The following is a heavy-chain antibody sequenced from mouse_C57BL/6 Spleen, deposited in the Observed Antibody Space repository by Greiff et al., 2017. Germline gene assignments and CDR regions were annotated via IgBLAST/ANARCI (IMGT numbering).Heavy chain of an antibody. J-gene: IGHJ2*01. Sequence: QVQLQQPGAELVKPGASVKLSCKASGYTFTSYWMQWVKQRPGQGLEWIGGIDPSDSYTNYNQKFKGKATLTVDTSSSTAYMQLSSLTSEASAVYYCARDGKPLYFGDWGQGTTLTVSS. CDR2: IDPSDSYT. CDR3: ARDGKPLYFGD. D-gene: IGHD2-1*01. V-gene: IGHV1-50*01. CDR1: GYTFTSYW.